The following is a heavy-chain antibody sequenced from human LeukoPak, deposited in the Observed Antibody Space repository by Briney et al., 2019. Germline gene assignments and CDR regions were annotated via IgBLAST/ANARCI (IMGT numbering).Heavy chain of an antibody. D-gene: IGHD3-10*01. CDR1: GFVFDEYA. CDR2: ISWNSATI. J-gene: IGHJ3*02. CDR3: AKPMEGNYYGWERNSPFDAFEI. Sequence: GGSLRLSCAASGFVFDEYAMHWVRQVPGKGLEGVSGISWNSATIGYADSVKGRFTTSRDNTKNSLYLQISSLRAEDTALHYCAKPMEGNYYGWERNSPFDAFEIWGLGTMVTVSS. V-gene: IGHV3-9*01.